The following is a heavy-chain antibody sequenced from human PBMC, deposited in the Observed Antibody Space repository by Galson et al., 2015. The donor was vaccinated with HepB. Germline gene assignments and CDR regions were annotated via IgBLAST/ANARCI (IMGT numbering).Heavy chain of an antibody. CDR1: GFTFSGSA. J-gene: IGHJ4*02. CDR2: IRSKANSYAT. CDR3: TRLDHLTTVTTGLGGY. V-gene: IGHV3-73*01. D-gene: IGHD4-17*01. Sequence: SLRLSCAASGFTFSGSAMHWVRQASGKGLEWVGRIRSKANSYATAYAASVKGRFTISRDDSKNTAYLQMNSLKTEDTAVYYCTRLDHLTTVTTGLGGYWGQGTLVTVSS.